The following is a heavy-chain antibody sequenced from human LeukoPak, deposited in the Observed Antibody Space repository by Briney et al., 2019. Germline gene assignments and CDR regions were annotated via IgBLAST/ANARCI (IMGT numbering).Heavy chain of an antibody. J-gene: IGHJ5*02. CDR1: GYTFTSYY. Sequence: ASVKVSCKASGYTFTSYYMHWVRQAPGQGLEWKGIINPSGGSTSYAQKFQGRVTMTRDTSTSTVYMELSSLRSEDTAVYYCARANTIFGVVMNWFDPWGQGTLVTVSS. CDR2: INPSGGST. CDR3: ARANTIFGVVMNWFDP. V-gene: IGHV1-46*01. D-gene: IGHD3-3*01.